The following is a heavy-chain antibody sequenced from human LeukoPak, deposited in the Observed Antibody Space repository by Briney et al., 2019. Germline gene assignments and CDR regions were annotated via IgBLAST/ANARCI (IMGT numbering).Heavy chain of an antibody. D-gene: IGHD6-19*01. CDR3: AREWLVTDRYYYGMDV. CDR1: GFTFSSYW. J-gene: IGHJ6*02. V-gene: IGHV3-7*01. Sequence: GGSLRLSCAASGFTFSSYWMSWVRQAPGKGLEWVANIKQDGSEKYYVDSVKGRFTISRDNAKNSLYLQMNSLRAEDTAVYYCAREWLVTDRYYYGMDVWGQGTTVTVSS. CDR2: IKQDGSEK.